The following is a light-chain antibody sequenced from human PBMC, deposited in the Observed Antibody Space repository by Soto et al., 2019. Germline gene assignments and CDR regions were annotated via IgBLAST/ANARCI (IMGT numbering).Light chain of an antibody. Sequence: ILMTQSPATLSVSPGEIATLSCMSSQSVSNNVAWYQQKPGQAPRLLIYDASTRATGIPARFSGSGSGTEFTLTISGRQSEDFAVYYCQQYNNWPPWTCGQGTKVEIK. CDR3: QQYNNWPPWT. J-gene: IGKJ1*01. V-gene: IGKV3-15*01. CDR1: QSVSNN. CDR2: DAS.